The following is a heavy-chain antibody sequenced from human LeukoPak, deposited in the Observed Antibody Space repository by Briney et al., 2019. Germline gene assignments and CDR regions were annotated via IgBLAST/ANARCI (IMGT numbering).Heavy chain of an antibody. V-gene: IGHV1-2*02. J-gene: IGHJ4*02. CDR3: ARVWNYYDSSGYSHPDY. Sequence: APVKVSCKASGYTFTGYYMHWVRQAPGQGLEWMGWINPNSGGTNYAQKFQGRVTMTRDTSISTAYMELSRLRSDDTAVYYCARVWNYYDSSGYSHPDYWGQGTLVTVSS. D-gene: IGHD3-22*01. CDR1: GYTFTGYY. CDR2: INPNSGGT.